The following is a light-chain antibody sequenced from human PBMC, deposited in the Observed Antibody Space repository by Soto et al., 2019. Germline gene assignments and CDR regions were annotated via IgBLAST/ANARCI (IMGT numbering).Light chain of an antibody. J-gene: IGKJ2*01. Sequence: EIVLTQSPGTLSLSPGERATLSCRASQSVSSGYLAWYQQKPGQAPRLLIYGASSRATGIPDRFSGSGSGTDFTLTISRLEPEDLAVYYCQQYGSSPGTFGQGTNLEIK. CDR1: QSVSSGY. V-gene: IGKV3-20*01. CDR3: QQYGSSPGT. CDR2: GAS.